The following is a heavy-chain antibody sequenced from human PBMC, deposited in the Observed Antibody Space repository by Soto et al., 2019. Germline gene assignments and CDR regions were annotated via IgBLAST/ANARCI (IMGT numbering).Heavy chain of an antibody. CDR1: GFTFSDYY. CDR3: ARAGWSGYYRWFDP. Sequence: GGSLRLSCAASGFTFSDYYMSWIRQAPGKGLEWVSYISSSGSTIYYADSVKGRFTISRDNAKNSLYLQMNSLRAEDTAVYYCARAGWSGYYRWFDPWGQGTLVTVSS. J-gene: IGHJ5*02. D-gene: IGHD3-3*01. V-gene: IGHV3-11*01. CDR2: ISSSGSTI.